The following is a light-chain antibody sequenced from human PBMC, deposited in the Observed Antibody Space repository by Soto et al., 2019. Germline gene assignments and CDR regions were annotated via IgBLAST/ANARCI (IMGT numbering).Light chain of an antibody. CDR3: QQYKDWPPLT. Sequence: EIVMPQSPVTLSVSPGERVTLSCRASQNVNINLAWYQKRPGQAPRVLIYGASNRASGIPDRFSGSGSGTDFTLTISSLEPDDFALYYGQQYKDWPPLTVGGGTRVEIK. CDR1: QNVNIN. V-gene: IGKV3D-15*01. CDR2: GAS. J-gene: IGKJ4*01.